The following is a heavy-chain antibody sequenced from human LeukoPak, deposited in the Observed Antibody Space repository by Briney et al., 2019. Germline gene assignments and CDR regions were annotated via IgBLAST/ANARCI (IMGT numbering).Heavy chain of an antibody. CDR1: GGTFSSYA. D-gene: IGHD4-17*01. CDR2: IIPIFGTA. J-gene: IGHJ2*01. Sequence: SVKVSCKASGGTFSSYAISWVRQAPGQGLEWMGGIIPIFGTANYAQKFQGRVTITADKSTSTAYMELSSLRSEDTAVYYCARSPVTTRYFDLWGRGTLVTVSS. CDR3: ARSPVTTRYFDL. V-gene: IGHV1-69*06.